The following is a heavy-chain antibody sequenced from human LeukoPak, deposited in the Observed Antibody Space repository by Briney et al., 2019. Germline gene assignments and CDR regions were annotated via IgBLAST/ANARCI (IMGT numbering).Heavy chain of an antibody. CDR2: ISSSGYI. V-gene: IGHV3-21*01. CDR3: ARERVAGTFDY. D-gene: IGHD6-19*01. Sequence: TGGSLRLSCAASGFTFSSYSMNWVRQAPGKGLEWVSSISSSGYIYYADSVKGRFTISRDNAKNSLYLQMNSLRAEDTAVYYCARERVAGTFDYWGQGTLVTVSS. J-gene: IGHJ4*02. CDR1: GFTFSSYS.